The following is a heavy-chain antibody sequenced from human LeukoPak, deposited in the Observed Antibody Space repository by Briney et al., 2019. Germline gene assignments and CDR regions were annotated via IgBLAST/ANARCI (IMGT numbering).Heavy chain of an antibody. J-gene: IGHJ6*02. Sequence: GALVKVSCKASGYTFTSYDINWVRQATGQGLEWMGWMNPNSGNTGYAQKFQGRVTMTRNTSISTAYMELSSLRSEDTAVYYCARRVRTYYYYGMDVWGQGTTVTVSS. CDR3: ARRVRTYYYYGMDV. V-gene: IGHV1-8*01. CDR1: GYTFTSYD. D-gene: IGHD3-10*02. CDR2: MNPNSGNT.